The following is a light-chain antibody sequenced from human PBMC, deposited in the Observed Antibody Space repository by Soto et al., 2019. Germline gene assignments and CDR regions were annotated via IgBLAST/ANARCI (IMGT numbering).Light chain of an antibody. V-gene: IGLV2-8*01. CDR2: EVY. Sequence: QSALTQPPSASGSPGQSVTISCTGTRDDVGGYNYVSWFQHHPGKAPKLMIYEVYKRPSGVPARFSGSKSGDTASLTVSGLQAGDEDIYYCSSYTNLPTRACVFGNGTKLTV. J-gene: IGLJ1*01. CDR1: RDDVGGYNY. CDR3: SSYTNLPTRACV.